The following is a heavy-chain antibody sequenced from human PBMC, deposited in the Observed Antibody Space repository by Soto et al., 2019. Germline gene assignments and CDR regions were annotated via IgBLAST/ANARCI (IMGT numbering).Heavy chain of an antibody. Sequence: PSETLSLTCTVSGGSISSYYWSWIRQPPGKGLEWIGYIYYSGSTNYNPSLKSRVTISVDTSKNQFSLKLSSVTASDTAVYYCARSYXGTLDYGRQGTLHPVSS. V-gene: IGHV4-59*08. CDR2: IYYSGST. CDR3: ARSYXGTLDY. D-gene: IGHD1-26*01. CDR1: GGSISSYY. J-gene: IGHJ4*02.